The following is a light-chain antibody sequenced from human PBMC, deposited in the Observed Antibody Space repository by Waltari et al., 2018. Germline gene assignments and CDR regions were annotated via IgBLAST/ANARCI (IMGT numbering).Light chain of an antibody. CDR1: QSVSSSY. Sequence: EIVLTQSPGTLSLSPGERATLSCRASQSVSSSYLAWYQQKPGQAPRLRIYGASSRATGIPDRFSGSGAGTDFTLTISRLEPEDLAVYYCQQYGSSPTFGQGTKLHIK. J-gene: IGKJ2*01. CDR3: QQYGSSPT. CDR2: GAS. V-gene: IGKV3-20*01.